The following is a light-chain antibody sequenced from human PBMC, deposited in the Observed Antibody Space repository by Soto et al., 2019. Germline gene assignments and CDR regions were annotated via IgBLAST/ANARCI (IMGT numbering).Light chain of an antibody. Sequence: DIQMTQSPSSVSASVGDRVTITCRASQGISSCLAWYQQKPGKAPNLLIYAASSLQSGVPPRFSGSGSGRDFTLTISSLQPEDFASYYCQQADSFPLTFGGGTKVEIK. CDR3: QQADSFPLT. V-gene: IGKV1-12*01. CDR1: QGISSC. J-gene: IGKJ4*01. CDR2: AAS.